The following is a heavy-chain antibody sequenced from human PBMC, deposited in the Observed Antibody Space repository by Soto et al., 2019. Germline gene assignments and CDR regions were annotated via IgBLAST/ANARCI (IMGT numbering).Heavy chain of an antibody. D-gene: IGHD3-3*01. V-gene: IGHV3-53*01. CDR1: GFIVSSNQ. CDR3: VRGPSDHKLRLVEWPYGDY. Sequence: PGGSLRLSCVASGFIVSSNQMSWVRQAPGQRLEWVSVIYSGHTTYYADSVEGRFTISRDDSENTLYLQMNSLRVEDTTVYYCVRGPSDHKLRLVEWPYGDYWGQGALVTVSS. CDR2: IYSGHTT. J-gene: IGHJ4*02.